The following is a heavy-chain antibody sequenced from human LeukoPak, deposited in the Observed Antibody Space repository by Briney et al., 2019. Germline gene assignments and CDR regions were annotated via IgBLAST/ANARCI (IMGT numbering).Heavy chain of an antibody. J-gene: IGHJ4*02. CDR2: INPNSGGT. CDR1: GYTFTSYG. CDR3: ARSQIVVVPAAIGY. D-gene: IGHD2-2*01. V-gene: IGHV1-2*02. Sequence: ASVKVSCKASGYTFTSYGISWVRQAPGQGLEWMGWINPNSGGTNYAQKFQGRVTMTRDTSISTAYMELSRLRSDDTAVYYCARSQIVVVPAAIGYWGQGTLVTVSS.